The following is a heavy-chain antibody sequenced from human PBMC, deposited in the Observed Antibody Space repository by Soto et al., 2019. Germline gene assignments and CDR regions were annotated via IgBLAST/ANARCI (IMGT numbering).Heavy chain of an antibody. CDR3: ARDGARGYSYVYWFDP. D-gene: IGHD5-18*01. V-gene: IGHV3-30-3*01. CDR1: GFTFSTYS. Sequence: GGSLRLSCAASGFTFSTYSMHWVRQAPGKGLEWVALISYDGNNKYYADSVKGRFTISRDNSKNTLYLQMNSLRAEDTAVFHCARDGARGYSYVYWFDPWGQGTLVTVSS. CDR2: ISYDGNNK. J-gene: IGHJ5*02.